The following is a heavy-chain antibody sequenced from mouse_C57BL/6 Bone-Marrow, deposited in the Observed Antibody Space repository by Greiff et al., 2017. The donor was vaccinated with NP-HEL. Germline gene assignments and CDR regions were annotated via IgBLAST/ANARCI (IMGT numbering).Heavy chain of an antibody. D-gene: IGHD2-5*01. CDR2: ISDGGSYT. CDR1: GFTFSSYA. V-gene: IGHV5-4*01. J-gene: IGHJ4*01. Sequence: EVKLMESGGGLVKPGGSLKLSCAASGFTFSSYAMSWVRQTPEKRLEWVATISDGGSYTYYPDNVKGRFTISRENAKNNLYLQMSHLKSEDTAMYYCARELIIVTMDYWGQGTSVTVSS. CDR3: ARELIIVTMDY.